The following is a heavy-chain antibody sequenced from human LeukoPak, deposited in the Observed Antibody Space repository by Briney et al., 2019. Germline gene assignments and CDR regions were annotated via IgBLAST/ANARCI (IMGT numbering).Heavy chain of an antibody. J-gene: IGHJ4*02. CDR1: GGSSSSNYY. CDR3: ARGLWFGDENPPYFDY. CDR2: IYTSEST. Sequence: PSETLSLTCTVSGGSSSSNYYWSCIRQPAGKGLEGIGRIYTSESTNYNPSLKSRVTISVDTSRNQFSLKLSSVTAADTAVYYCARGLWFGDENPPYFDYWGQGILVTVSS. D-gene: IGHD3-10*01. V-gene: IGHV4-61*02.